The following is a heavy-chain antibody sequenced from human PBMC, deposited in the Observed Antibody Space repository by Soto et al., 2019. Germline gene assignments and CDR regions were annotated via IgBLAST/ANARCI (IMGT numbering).Heavy chain of an antibody. V-gene: IGHV3-23*01. D-gene: IGHD2-8*01. CDR2: ISGGGDGT. J-gene: IGHJ3*01. CDR1: GCTFINYA. CDR3: AKKGLGSLKTFCSNSDCHYAFDL. Sequence: EVQLLESGGGLVQPGGSLRLSCAASGCTFINYAMIWVRQAPWKGLEWVSTISGGGDGTYYADSVKGHFTISRDNSKNTLYLQMNSLRAEDTAIYYCAKKGLGSLKTFCSNSDCHYAFDLWGQGTVVTVSS.